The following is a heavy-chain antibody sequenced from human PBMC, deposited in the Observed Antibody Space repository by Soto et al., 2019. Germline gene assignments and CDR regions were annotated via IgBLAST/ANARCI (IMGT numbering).Heavy chain of an antibody. J-gene: IGHJ4*02. V-gene: IGHV3-33*01. D-gene: IGHD1-26*01. CDR1: GFTFNTYG. Sequence: QVQLVESGGGVVQPGRSLRLSCAASGFTFNTYGMHWVRQAPGKGLEWVAVIWHDGGKKYYADSAKGPFTICRDNSKNTLFLQMNSLRAEDTAVYYCARDLGQGNGPFDYWGQGTLVIVSS. CDR2: IWHDGGKK. CDR3: ARDLGQGNGPFDY.